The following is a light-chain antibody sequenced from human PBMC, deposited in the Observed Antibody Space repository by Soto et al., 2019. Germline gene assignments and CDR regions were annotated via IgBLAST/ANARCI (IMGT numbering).Light chain of an antibody. CDR2: AAS. V-gene: IGKV1-8*01. J-gene: IGKJ1*01. Sequence: AIQMTQSPSSLSASVGDRVTITCRASQGISSYLAWYQQKPGKAPKLLIYAASTLQSGVPSRFSGSGSGTDFTLTISCLQSEDFATYHCQQYYSYPWTFGQGTKVDI. CDR3: QQYYSYPWT. CDR1: QGISSY.